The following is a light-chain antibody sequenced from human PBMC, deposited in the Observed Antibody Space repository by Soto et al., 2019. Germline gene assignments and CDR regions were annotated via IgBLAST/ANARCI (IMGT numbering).Light chain of an antibody. Sequence: DIQMTQSPSTLSASVGDRVTITCRASQSISGLLAWYQQKPGKAPKLLIYKASGLESGVPSRFSGSGSGTEFTLTINGLQPYDFATYYCQQYNTFWTFGQGTKVEVK. J-gene: IGKJ1*01. CDR3: QQYNTFWT. V-gene: IGKV1-5*03. CDR2: KAS. CDR1: QSISGL.